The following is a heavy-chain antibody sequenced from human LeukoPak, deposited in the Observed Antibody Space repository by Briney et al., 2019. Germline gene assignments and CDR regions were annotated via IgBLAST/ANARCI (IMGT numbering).Heavy chain of an antibody. J-gene: IGHJ4*02. CDR2: INPNSGGT. D-gene: IGHD3-22*01. CDR3: ARGYYYDSSGTFDF. Sequence: GASVKVSCKASGYTFSGYYMHWVRQAPGQGLEWMGWINPNSGGTNYAQKFQGRVTMTRDTSISTAYMELSRLRSDDTAVYYCARGYYYDSSGTFDFWSQGTLVTVSS. V-gene: IGHV1-2*02. CDR1: GYTFSGYY.